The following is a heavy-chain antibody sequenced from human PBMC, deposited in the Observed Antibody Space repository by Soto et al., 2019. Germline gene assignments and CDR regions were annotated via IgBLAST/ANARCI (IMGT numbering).Heavy chain of an antibody. CDR2: FIPMVAMS. CDR1: GGTFSSYT. J-gene: IGHJ4*02. D-gene: IGHD3-10*01. CDR3: ATNYSSGSTHFDH. Sequence: QVLLVQSGAEVKKPGSSVKVSCTASGGTFSSYTISWVRQAPGQGPEWMGRFIPMVAMSDYARRFQGRVTITADTSTSTVYMQLHSLRSEDTAVYYCATNYSSGSTHFDHWGQGTLVTVSS. V-gene: IGHV1-69*02.